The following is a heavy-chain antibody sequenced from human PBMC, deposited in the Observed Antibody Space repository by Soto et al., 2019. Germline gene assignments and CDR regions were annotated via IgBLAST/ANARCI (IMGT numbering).Heavy chain of an antibody. CDR2: INHNGNT. CDR1: SGSFSGYY. Sequence: SETLSLTCGVYSGSFSGYYWSWIRQPPGKGLEWIGEINHNGNTNYNPSLKSRVTISVDTSKNLFYLNLTSVSAADTAVYYCARGPWDYYYYGMDVWDQGATVTVSS. D-gene: IGHD7-27*01. CDR3: ARGPWDYYYYGMDV. J-gene: IGHJ6*02. V-gene: IGHV4-34*01.